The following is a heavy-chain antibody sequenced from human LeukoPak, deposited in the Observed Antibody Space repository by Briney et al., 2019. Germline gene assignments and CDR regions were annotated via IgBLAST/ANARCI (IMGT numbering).Heavy chain of an antibody. CDR2: IYPGDSDT. CDR1: GCHFTSYW. Sequence: GESLQISCKGAGCHFTSYWIGWVRQMPGKGLEGMGIIYPGDSDTRYSPSFQGQVTISADISISTAYLQWSSLKASDTAMYYCARSYYYDSSGYSSRPFDYWGQGTLVTVSS. J-gene: IGHJ4*02. CDR3: ARSYYYDSSGYSSRPFDY. V-gene: IGHV5-51*01. D-gene: IGHD3-22*01.